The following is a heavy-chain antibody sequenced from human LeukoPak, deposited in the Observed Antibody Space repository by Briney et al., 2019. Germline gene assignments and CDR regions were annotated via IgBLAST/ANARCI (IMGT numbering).Heavy chain of an antibody. CDR1: GGSISSYY. CDR2: IYTSGST. J-gene: IGHJ4*02. CDR3: ARENYYDSSGYYYSTRYERGFDY. Sequence: PSETLALTCTVSGGSISSYYWSWIRQPAGKGLEWIGRIYTSGSTNYNPSLKSRVTMSVDTSKNQFSLKLSSVTAADTAVYYCARENYYDSSGYYYSTRYERGFDYWCQGTLVTVSS. V-gene: IGHV4-4*07. D-gene: IGHD3-22*01.